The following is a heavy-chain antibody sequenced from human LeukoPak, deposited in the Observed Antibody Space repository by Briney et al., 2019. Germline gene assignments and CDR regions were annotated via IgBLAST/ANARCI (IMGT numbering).Heavy chain of an antibody. J-gene: IGHJ4*02. D-gene: IGHD3-10*01. CDR3: AKDLYGSGSSPFDY. Sequence: GGSLRLSCAASGFTFDDYAIRWVRQAPGKCLEWVSGISWNSGSIGYAESVKGRFTISRDNAKTSLYLQMKSLRAEDTALYYCAKDLYGSGSSPFDYWGQGTLVTVSS. V-gene: IGHV3-9*01. CDR2: ISWNSGSI. CDR1: GFTFDDYA.